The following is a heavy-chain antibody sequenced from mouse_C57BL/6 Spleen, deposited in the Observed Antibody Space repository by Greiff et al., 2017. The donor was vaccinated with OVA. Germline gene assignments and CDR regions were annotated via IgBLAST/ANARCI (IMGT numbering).Heavy chain of an antibody. CDR3: LIYYYGSTYFDV. CDR2: IDPSDSYT. J-gene: IGHJ1*03. Sequence: QVQLQQPGAELVMPGASVKLSCKASGYTFTSYWMHWVKQRPGHGLEWIGEIDPSDSYTNYNQKFKGKSTLTVDKSSSTAYMQLSSLTSEDSAVYYCLIYYYGSTYFDVWGTGTTVTVAS. D-gene: IGHD1-1*01. V-gene: IGHV1-69*01. CDR1: GYTFTSYW.